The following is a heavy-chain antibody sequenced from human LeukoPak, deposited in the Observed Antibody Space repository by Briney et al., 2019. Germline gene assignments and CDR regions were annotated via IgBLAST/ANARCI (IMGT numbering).Heavy chain of an antibody. J-gene: IGHJ4*02. CDR3: ARRWYDILTGYYNRFDY. V-gene: IGHV5-51*01. Sequence: GESLKISCKGSVYSFTSYWIGWVREMPGKDLEWMGIIYPGDSDTRYSPSFQGQVTISADKSISTAYLQWSSLNASDTAMYYCARRWYDILTGYYNRFDYWGQGTLVTVSS. CDR1: VYSFTSYW. CDR2: IYPGDSDT. D-gene: IGHD3-9*01.